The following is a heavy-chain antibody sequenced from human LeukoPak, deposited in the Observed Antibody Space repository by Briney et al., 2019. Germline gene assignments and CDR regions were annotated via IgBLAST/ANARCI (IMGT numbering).Heavy chain of an antibody. CDR3: ARFFGRDEKIYSNYRHYYYMDV. D-gene: IGHD4-11*01. CDR2: ISNSGST. Sequence: SETLSLTCTVSGDSITTYYWSWIRQPLGKGLEYIGYISNSGSTNYSPSLKSRVIISIDTSKNQFALVLSSVTAADTAVYYCARFFGRDEKIYSNYRHYYYMDVWDKGTTVTVSS. V-gene: IGHV4-59*01. J-gene: IGHJ6*03. CDR1: GDSITTYY.